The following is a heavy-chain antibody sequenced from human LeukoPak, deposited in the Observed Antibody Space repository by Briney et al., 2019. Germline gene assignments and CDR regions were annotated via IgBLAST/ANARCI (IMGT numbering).Heavy chain of an antibody. V-gene: IGHV4-39*01. Sequence: SVTLSLTCTVSGGTISTSSYHWGWIGQPPGKGLEWIGSFHYSGDTYYNPSLKSRVTISGDTSKNQFSLKLSSVTAADTAVYYCASDEYWGQGTLVTVSS. CDR2: FHYSGDT. CDR1: GGTISTSSYH. CDR3: ASDEY. J-gene: IGHJ4*02.